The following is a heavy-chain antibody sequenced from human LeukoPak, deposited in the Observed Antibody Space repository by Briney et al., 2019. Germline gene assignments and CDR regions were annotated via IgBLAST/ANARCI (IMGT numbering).Heavy chain of an antibody. CDR2: IYPGDSDT. D-gene: IGHD3-22*01. CDR1: GYSFASSW. CDR3: ASTYYYDSSGYSAKAFDI. J-gene: IGHJ3*02. V-gene: IGHV5-51*01. Sequence: GESLKISCKGSGYSFASSWIGWVRQMPGKGLEGMGIIYPGDSDTRYSPSFQGQVTISADNSISTAYLQWSSLKASDTAMYYCASTYYYDSSGYSAKAFDIWGQGTMVTVSS.